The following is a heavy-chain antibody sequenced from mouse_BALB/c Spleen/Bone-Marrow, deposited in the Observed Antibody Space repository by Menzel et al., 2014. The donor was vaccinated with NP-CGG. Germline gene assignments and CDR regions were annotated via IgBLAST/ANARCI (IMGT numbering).Heavy chain of an antibody. V-gene: IGHV1S135*01. D-gene: IGHD1-1*01. Sequence: VQLKQSGPELGKPGASVKISCKASGYSFTGYSMNWVKQSNGKSLEWIGNIDPYYGGTTYNQKFKGKATLTVDKSSSTAYMQLKSLTSEDSAVYYCTRRGSSWCFDVWGAGTTVTVSS. CDR2: IDPYYGGT. CDR3: TRRGSSWCFDV. J-gene: IGHJ1*01. CDR1: GYSFTGYS.